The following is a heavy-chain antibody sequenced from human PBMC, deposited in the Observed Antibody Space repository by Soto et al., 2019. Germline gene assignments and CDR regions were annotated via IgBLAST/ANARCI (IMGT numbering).Heavy chain of an antibody. D-gene: IGHD4-17*01. J-gene: IGHJ5*02. CDR1: GFTFSSYA. Sequence: EVQLLESGGGLVQPGGSLRLSCAASGFTFSSYAMSWVRQAPGKGLEWVSAISGSGGSTYYADSVKGRFTISRDNSKNTLYLQINSLRAEDTAVYYCAKDHADGDYVGWFDPWGQGTLVTVSS. CDR3: AKDHADGDYVGWFDP. V-gene: IGHV3-23*01. CDR2: ISGSGGST.